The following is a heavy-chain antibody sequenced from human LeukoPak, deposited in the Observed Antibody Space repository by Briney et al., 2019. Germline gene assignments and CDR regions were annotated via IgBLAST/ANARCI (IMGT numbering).Heavy chain of an antibody. J-gene: IGHJ6*02. CDR2: IIPILNIA. V-gene: IGHV1-69*04. CDR3: ARGFDYYDSSGYHPPDV. Sequence: SVKVSCKASGGTFSTYAISWVRQAPGQGLEWMGRIIPILNIANYAQKFQGRVTIIADKSTSTAYMELSSLRSEDTAVYYCARGFDYYDSSGYHPPDVWGQGTTVTVSS. CDR1: GGTFSTYA. D-gene: IGHD3-22*01.